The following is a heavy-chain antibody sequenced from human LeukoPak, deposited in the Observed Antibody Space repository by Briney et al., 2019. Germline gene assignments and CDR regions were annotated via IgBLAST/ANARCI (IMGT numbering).Heavy chain of an antibody. CDR3: ARVKYDSSGYYSILDY. V-gene: IGHV3-48*03. D-gene: IGHD3-22*01. CDR2: ISSSGSTI. J-gene: IGHJ4*02. CDR1: GFTFSSYE. Sequence: PGGSLRLSCAASGFTFSSYEMNWVRQAPGKGLEWVSYISSSGSTIYYADSVKGRFTISRDNAKNSLYLQMNSLRAEDTAVYYCARVKYDSSGYYSILDYWGQGTLVTVSS.